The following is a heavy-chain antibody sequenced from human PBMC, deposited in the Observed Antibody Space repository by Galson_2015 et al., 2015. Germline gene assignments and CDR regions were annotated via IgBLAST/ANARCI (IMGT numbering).Heavy chain of an antibody. Sequence: QSGAEVTKPGESLKISCKGSGSNFPSYWIGWVRQMPGKGLEWMGIIYPGDSDTTYSPSFQGQVTISADKSLSTAYLQWSSLKASDTAMYYCARPFYYGSGSSGYWGQGTLVTVSS. CDR3: ARPFYYGSGSSGY. D-gene: IGHD3-10*01. CDR2: IYPGDSDT. J-gene: IGHJ4*02. V-gene: IGHV5-51*01. CDR1: GSNFPSYW.